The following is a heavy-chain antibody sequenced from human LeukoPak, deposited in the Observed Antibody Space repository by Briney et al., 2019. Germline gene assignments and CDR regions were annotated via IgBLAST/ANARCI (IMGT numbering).Heavy chain of an antibody. CDR3: ARDQGSGWSTDYYYYGMDV. CDR1: GYTFTGYY. Sequence: VASVKVSCKASGYTFTGYYMHWVRQTPGQGLEWMGWINPNSGGTNYAQKFQGRVTMTRDTSISTAYMELSRLRSDDTAVYYCARDQGSGWSTDYYYYGMDVWGQGTTVTVSS. CDR2: INPNSGGT. V-gene: IGHV1-2*02. J-gene: IGHJ6*02. D-gene: IGHD6-19*01.